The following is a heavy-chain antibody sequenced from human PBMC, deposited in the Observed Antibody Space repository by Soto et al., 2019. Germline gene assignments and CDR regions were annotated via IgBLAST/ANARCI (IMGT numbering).Heavy chain of an antibody. CDR2: ISGSGGST. J-gene: IGHJ6*02. Sequence: GGSLRLSCAASGFTFSSYAMSWVRQAPGKGLEWVSAISGSGGSTYYADSVKGRFTISRDNSKNTLYLQMNSLRVEDTAVYYCAKGLRRSTDYYYYYGMDVWGQGTTVTVSS. CDR1: GFTFSSYA. D-gene: IGHD3-16*01. V-gene: IGHV3-23*01. CDR3: AKGLRRSTDYYYYYGMDV.